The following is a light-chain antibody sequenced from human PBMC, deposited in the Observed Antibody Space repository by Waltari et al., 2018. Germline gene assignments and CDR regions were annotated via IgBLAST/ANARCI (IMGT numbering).Light chain of an antibody. Sequence: QSALTQPVSVSGSPGQSITIPCTGTSNDVGTYTFVSWYQQHPGKAPKVIIFEVNERPSGVSNRFSGSKSGNTASLTISGLQPEDEADYYCCSYAGSSTWVFGGGTKLTVL. V-gene: IGLV2-23*02. CDR1: SNDVGTYTF. CDR3: CSYAGSSTWV. CDR2: EVN. J-gene: IGLJ3*02.